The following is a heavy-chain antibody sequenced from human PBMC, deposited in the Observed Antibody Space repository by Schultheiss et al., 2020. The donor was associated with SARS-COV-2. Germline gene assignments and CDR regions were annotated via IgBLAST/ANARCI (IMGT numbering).Heavy chain of an antibody. CDR2: IYYSGST. V-gene: IGHV4-59*01. Sequence: SETLSLTCAVYGGSFSGYYWSWIRQPPGKGLEWIGYIYYSGSTNYNPSLKSRVTISVDTSKNQFSLKLSSVTAADTAVYYCARGYYDYVWGSYRLVPYYYYGMDVWGQGTTVTVSS. CDR3: ARGYYDYVWGSYRLVPYYYYGMDV. CDR1: GGSFSGYY. J-gene: IGHJ6*02. D-gene: IGHD3-16*02.